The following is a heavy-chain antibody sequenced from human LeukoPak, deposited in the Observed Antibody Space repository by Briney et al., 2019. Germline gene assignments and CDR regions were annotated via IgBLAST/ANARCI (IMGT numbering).Heavy chain of an antibody. D-gene: IGHD3-22*01. V-gene: IGHV1-2*06. Sequence: ASVKVSCKASGYTFTGYYMHWVRQAPGQGLEWMGRINPNSGGTNYAQKFQGRVTMTRDTSISTAYMELSRQRSDDTAVYYCARAWDSSGYYRIDYWGQGTLVTVSS. CDR1: GYTFTGYY. CDR2: INPNSGGT. J-gene: IGHJ4*02. CDR3: ARAWDSSGYYRIDY.